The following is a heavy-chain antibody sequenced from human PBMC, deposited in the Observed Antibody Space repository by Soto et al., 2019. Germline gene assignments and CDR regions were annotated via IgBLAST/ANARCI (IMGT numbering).Heavy chain of an antibody. CDR2: FVPLVGST. J-gene: IGHJ4*02. CDR1: GGTFSGYA. Sequence: QVQLVQSGAEVKKPGSSVKVSCQASGGTFSGYALTWVRQAPGQGLEWMGAFVPLVGSTNYAQKFAGRITIIADESTSTGYMELSTLRSEDTAVYYCATHSLGTSSPPYFDNWGQGTLVTVSS. CDR3: ATHSLGTSSPPYFDN. D-gene: IGHD2-15*01. V-gene: IGHV1-69*01.